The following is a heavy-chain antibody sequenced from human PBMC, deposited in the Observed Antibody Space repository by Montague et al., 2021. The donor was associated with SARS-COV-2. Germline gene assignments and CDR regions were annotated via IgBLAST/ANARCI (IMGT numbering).Heavy chain of an antibody. CDR3: ARDPWRITIFGVVTRYGMDV. V-gene: IGHV4-61*01. D-gene: IGHD3-3*01. CDR2: IYYSGST. Sequence: SESLSLTCIVSGGSVSSGSYYWSWIRQPPGKGLEWIGYIYYSGSTNYXPSLKSRVTISVDTSKNQFSLKLSSVTAADTAEYYCARDPWRITIFGVVTRYGMDVWGQGTTVTVSS. CDR1: GGSVSSGSYY. J-gene: IGHJ6*02.